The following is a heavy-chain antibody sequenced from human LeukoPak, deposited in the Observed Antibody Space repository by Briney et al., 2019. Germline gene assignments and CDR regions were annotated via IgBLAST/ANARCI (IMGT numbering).Heavy chain of an antibody. CDR1: GFTFSSYW. J-gene: IGHJ3*02. CDR2: INSDWSST. V-gene: IGHV3-74*01. Sequence: GGSLRLSCAASGFTFSSYWMHWVRQATGKGLVWVSRINSDWSSTSYADSVKGRFTISRDNAKNTLYLQMSSLRAEDTAVYYCARGAYGDYGFYAFDIWGQGTMVTVSS. CDR3: ARGAYGDYGFYAFDI. D-gene: IGHD4-17*01.